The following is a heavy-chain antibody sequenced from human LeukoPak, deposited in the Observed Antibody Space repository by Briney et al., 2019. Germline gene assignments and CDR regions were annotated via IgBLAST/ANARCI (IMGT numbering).Heavy chain of an antibody. J-gene: IGHJ4*02. Sequence: GGSLRLSCAASGFTFSSYAMSWVRQAPGKGLEWVSAISGSGGSTYYADSVKGRFTISRDNAKNSPYLQMNSLRAGDTAVYYCASSWIVAGIIDYWGQGTLVTVSS. D-gene: IGHD6-19*01. CDR1: GFTFSSYA. CDR3: ASSWIVAGIIDY. V-gene: IGHV3-23*01. CDR2: ISGSGGST.